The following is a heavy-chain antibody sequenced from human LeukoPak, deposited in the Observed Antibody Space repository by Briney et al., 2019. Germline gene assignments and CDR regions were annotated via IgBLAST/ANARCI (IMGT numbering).Heavy chain of an antibody. V-gene: IGHV1-18*01. CDR2: ISGYNGKT. J-gene: IGHJ4*02. Sequence: ASVKVSCKASGYTFISYDINWVRQATGQGLEWMGWISGYNGKTKYAQKLQDRVTMTTDTSTTTAYMELRSLRSDDTAVYYCAREEDGFGVVVVAATYHYWGQGTLVTVSS. D-gene: IGHD2-15*01. CDR3: AREEDGFGVVVVAATYHY. CDR1: GYTFISYD.